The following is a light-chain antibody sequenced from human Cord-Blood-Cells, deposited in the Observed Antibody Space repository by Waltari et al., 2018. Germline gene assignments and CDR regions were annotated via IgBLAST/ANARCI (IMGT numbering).Light chain of an antibody. CDR2: EGS. V-gene: IGLV2-23*01. CDR1: SSDVGSYNL. J-gene: IGLJ3*02. Sequence: QSALTQPASVSGSPGQSITISCTGTSSDVGSYNLVSWYQQHPGKAPKLMIYEGSNRPSGVSNRFSGSKAGNTASLTISGLQAEDEADYYCCSHAGSSTWVFGGGTKLTVL. CDR3: CSHAGSSTWV.